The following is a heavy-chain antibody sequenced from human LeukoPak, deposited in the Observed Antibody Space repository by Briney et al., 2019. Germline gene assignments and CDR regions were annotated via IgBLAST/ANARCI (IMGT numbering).Heavy chain of an antibody. J-gene: IGHJ4*02. Sequence: SETLSLTCTVSGGSISSSSYYWGWVRQSPGKGLEWIGSIYQSGSTYYNPSLQSRVTISIDTSKNQFSLKLSSVTAADTAVYYCARLRVQNYGGNWGFDYWGQGTPVTVSS. CDR1: GGSISSSSYY. V-gene: IGHV4-39*01. D-gene: IGHD4-23*01. CDR2: IYQSGST. CDR3: ARLRVQNYGGNWGFDY.